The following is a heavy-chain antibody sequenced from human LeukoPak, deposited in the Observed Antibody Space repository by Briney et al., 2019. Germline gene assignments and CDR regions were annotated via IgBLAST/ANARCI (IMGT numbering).Heavy chain of an antibody. CDR1: GFSFSRYW. J-gene: IGHJ4*02. V-gene: IGHV3-7*01. CDR3: ARLKDDVTKFDY. Sequence: PGRSLTLSCAGSGFSFSRYWMAWVRQAPGKGLEWVASINQDVSRIHYVDSVKGRFTISRDNAKNSLFLQMNSLRVEDTAVYYCARLKDDVTKFDYWGQGTLVTASS. CDR2: INQDVSRI. D-gene: IGHD2-8*01.